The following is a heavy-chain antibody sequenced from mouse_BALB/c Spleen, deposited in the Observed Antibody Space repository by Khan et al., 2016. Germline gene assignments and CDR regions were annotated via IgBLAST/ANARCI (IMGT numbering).Heavy chain of an antibody. Sequence: LQQSGPDLVKPGASGKISCKASGYSVTGYYMDWVKQSHGKSLEWIGRLNPNNGDSYYTQKFKGKAILTVDKSSTTAYMELRSLTSEDSAVYYCLRDAMDYWGQGTSVTVSS. CDR3: LRDAMDY. J-gene: IGHJ4*01. CDR2: LNPNNGDS. CDR1: GYSVTGYY. D-gene: IGHD1-1*01. V-gene: IGHV1-18*01.